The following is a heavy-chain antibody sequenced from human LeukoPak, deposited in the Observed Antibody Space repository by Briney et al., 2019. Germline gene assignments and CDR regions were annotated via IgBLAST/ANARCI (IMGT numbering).Heavy chain of an antibody. V-gene: IGHV3-73*01. CDR3: AKVPGPYSSSSYKIDY. D-gene: IGHD6-13*01. J-gene: IGHJ4*02. CDR2: IRNKANTYAT. CDR1: GFSFSDSA. Sequence: GGSLRLSCAASGFSFSDSAIHWVRQASGKGLEWVGRIRNKANTYATAYAASVNGRFTISRDDSKNTAYLQMNSLRAEDTAVYYCAKVPGPYSSSSYKIDYWGQGTLVTVSS.